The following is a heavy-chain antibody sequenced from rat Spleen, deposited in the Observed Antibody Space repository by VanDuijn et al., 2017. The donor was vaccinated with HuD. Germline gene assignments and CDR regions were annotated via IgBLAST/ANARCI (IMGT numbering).Heavy chain of an antibody. V-gene: IGHV5-22*01. CDR3: ARQNWGSNYFDY. CDR1: GFTFSNYG. J-gene: IGHJ2*01. Sequence: EVQLVESGGGLVQPGRSMKLSCAASGFTFSNYGMAWVRQAPKTGLEWVASISYEGGSTYYGDSVKGRFTISRDNTKSTLYLQMDSLRSEDTATYYCARQNWGSNYFDYWGQGVMVTVSS. CDR2: ISYEGGST. D-gene: IGHD5-1*01.